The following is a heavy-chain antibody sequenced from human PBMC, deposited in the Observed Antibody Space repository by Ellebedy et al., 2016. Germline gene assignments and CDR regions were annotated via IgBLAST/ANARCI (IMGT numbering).Heavy chain of an antibody. CDR1: GYTFTSYD. CDR3: AREHPGATVVGY. Sequence: ASVKVSXXASGYTFTSYDINWVRQATGQGLEWMGWMNPNSGNTGYAQKFQGRVTMTRNTSISTAYMELSSLRSEDTAVYYCAREHPGATVVGYWGQGTLVTVSS. D-gene: IGHD1-26*01. CDR2: MNPNSGNT. J-gene: IGHJ4*02. V-gene: IGHV1-8*01.